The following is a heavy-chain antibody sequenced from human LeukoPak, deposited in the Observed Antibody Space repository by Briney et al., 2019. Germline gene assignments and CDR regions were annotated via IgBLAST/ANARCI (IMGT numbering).Heavy chain of an antibody. CDR2: IRYDGSNK. J-gene: IGHJ4*02. D-gene: IGHD3-22*01. CDR3: ARYYYDSSGYYYALDY. CDR1: GFTFSSYG. Sequence: GRSLRLSCAASGFTFSSYGMHWVRQAPGKGLEWVAFIRYDGSNKYYADSVKGRFTISRDNSKNTLYLQMNSLRAEDTAVYYCARYYYDSSGYYYALDYWGQGALVTVSS. V-gene: IGHV3-30*02.